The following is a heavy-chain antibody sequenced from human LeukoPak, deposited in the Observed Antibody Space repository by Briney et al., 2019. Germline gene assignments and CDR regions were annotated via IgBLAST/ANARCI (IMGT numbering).Heavy chain of an antibody. CDR1: GGSITSYY. Sequence: SETLSLTCTVSGGSITSYYWSWIRQPPGKGLEWIGYIYYSGSTNYNPSLKSRVTISVDTSKNQFSLKLSSVTAADTAVYYCARDRAAAHFDYWGQATLVTVSS. CDR3: ARDRAAAHFDY. J-gene: IGHJ4*02. D-gene: IGHD6-13*01. CDR2: IYYSGST. V-gene: IGHV4-59*01.